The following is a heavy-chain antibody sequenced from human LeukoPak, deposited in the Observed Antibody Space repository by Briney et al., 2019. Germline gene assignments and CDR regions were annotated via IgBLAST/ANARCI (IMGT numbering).Heavy chain of an antibody. Sequence: GGSLRLSCAASGFTVSSNYMSSVRLAPGKGLECVSVIYSGGSTYYADSVKGRFTISRDNSKNTLYLQMNSLRAEDTAVYYCARDLNCNDAYDAFDIWGQGTMVTVSS. J-gene: IGHJ3*02. CDR3: ARDLNCNDAYDAFDI. D-gene: IGHD1-1*01. V-gene: IGHV3-53*01. CDR1: GFTVSSNY. CDR2: IYSGGST.